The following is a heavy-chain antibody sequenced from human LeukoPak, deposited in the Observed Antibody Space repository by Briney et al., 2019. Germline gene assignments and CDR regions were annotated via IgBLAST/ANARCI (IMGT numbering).Heavy chain of an antibody. J-gene: IGHJ6*03. D-gene: IGHD2-2*01. Sequence: SETLSLTCTVSGGSISSYYWSWIRQPPGKGLEWIGYIYYSGSTNYNPSLKSRVTISVDTSKNQFSLKLSSVTAADTAVYFCARDTAMSLMRGHYSYMDVWGKGTTVTVSS. V-gene: IGHV4-59*12. CDR2: IYYSGST. CDR1: GGSISSYY. CDR3: ARDTAMSLMRGHYSYMDV.